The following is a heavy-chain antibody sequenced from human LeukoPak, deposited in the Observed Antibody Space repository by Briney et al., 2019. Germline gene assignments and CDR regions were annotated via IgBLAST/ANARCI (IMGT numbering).Heavy chain of an antibody. CDR2: VHYSGST. CDR1: GGSISSYD. CDR3: ARGRTSLL. D-gene: IGHD2-2*01. V-gene: IGHV4-4*07. J-gene: IGHJ2*01. Sequence: SESLSLTWTVSGGSISSYDCNWVRQPVGKGLDWIRRVHYSGSTNYNASLKSRITMSVDTTKIQISLRPNSVTAADTAVYYCARGRTSLLWGRGTLVTVSS.